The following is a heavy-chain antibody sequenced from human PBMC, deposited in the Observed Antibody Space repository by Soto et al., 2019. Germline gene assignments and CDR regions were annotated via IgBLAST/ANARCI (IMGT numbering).Heavy chain of an antibody. Sequence: ASVKVSCKTSGYTFTRNGISWVRQAPGQGLEWMGWISAYNGNTNYAQKLQGRVTMTTDTSTSTAYMELRSLRSDDTAVYYCARGRYYYGSGSYPYYYYYGMDVWGQGTTVTVSS. CDR3: ARGRYYYGSGSYPYYYYYGMDV. V-gene: IGHV1-18*01. J-gene: IGHJ6*02. CDR2: ISAYNGNT. D-gene: IGHD3-10*01. CDR1: GYTFTRNG.